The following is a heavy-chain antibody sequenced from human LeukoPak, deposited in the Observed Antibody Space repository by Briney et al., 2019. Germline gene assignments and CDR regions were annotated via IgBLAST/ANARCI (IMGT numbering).Heavy chain of an antibody. CDR2: IYSGGTT. J-gene: IGHJ4*02. V-gene: IGHV3-53*01. CDR3: ARERGSGTYYTDY. D-gene: IGHD3-10*01. CDR1: GFTFSSYA. Sequence: PGGSLRLSCAASGFTFSSYAMSWVRQALGKGLEWVSLIYSGGTTYYADSVKGRFTISRDNSKNTLYLEMNSLRAEDTAVYYCARERGSGTYYTDYWGQGTLVTVSS.